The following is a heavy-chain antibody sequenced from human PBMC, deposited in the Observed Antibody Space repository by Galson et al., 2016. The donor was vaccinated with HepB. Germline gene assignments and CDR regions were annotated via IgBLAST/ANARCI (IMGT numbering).Heavy chain of an antibody. D-gene: IGHD2-8*01. V-gene: IGHV3-7*01. CDR1: GFTFSTYW. CDR3: AKVTRDWDPLPNGC. CDR2: IKQDGSEK. J-gene: IGHJ4*02. Sequence: SLRLSCAASGFTFSTYWMNWVRQAPGKGLEWVANIKQDGSEKYYVDSVKGRFIISRDNAKNSLYLQMNSLRAEDTAVYYCAKVTRDWDPLPNGCWGQGTLVTVSS.